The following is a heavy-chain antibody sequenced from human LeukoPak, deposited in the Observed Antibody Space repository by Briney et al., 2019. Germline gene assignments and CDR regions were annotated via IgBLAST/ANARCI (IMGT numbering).Heavy chain of an antibody. Sequence: GGSLRLSCAASGFTFSSYWMSWVRQAPGKGLEWVANIKQDGSEKYYVDSVKGRFTICRDNAKNSLYLQMNSLRAEDTAVYYCARDGASRYSYGLYYFDYWGQGTLVTVSS. J-gene: IGHJ4*02. D-gene: IGHD5-18*01. CDR3: ARDGASRYSYGLYYFDY. CDR2: IKQDGSEK. CDR1: GFTFSSYW. V-gene: IGHV3-7*03.